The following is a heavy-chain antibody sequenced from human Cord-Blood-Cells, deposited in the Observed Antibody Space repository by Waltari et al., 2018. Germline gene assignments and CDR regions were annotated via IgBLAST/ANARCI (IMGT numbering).Heavy chain of an antibody. Sequence: QVQLQQWGAGLLKPSETLSLTCAVYGGSFSGYYWSWIRQPPGKGLEWIGEINHSGSTNYTPSLKSRVTISVDTSKNQFSLKLSSVTAADTAVYYCARGPLGKLELDYWGQGTLVTVSS. D-gene: IGHD1-7*01. J-gene: IGHJ4*02. CDR2: INHSGST. CDR3: ARGPLGKLELDY. CDR1: GGSFSGYY. V-gene: IGHV4-34*01.